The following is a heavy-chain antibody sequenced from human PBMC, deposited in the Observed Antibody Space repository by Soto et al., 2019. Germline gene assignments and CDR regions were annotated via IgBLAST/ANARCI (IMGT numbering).Heavy chain of an antibody. CDR1: GFTFDDYG. CDR3: ARAPYYYDSSGYFDY. Sequence: LRLSCAASGFTFDDYGMSWVRQAPGKGLEWVSGINWNGGSTGYADSVKGRFTISRDNAKNSLYLQMNSLRAEDTALYYCARAPYYYDSSGYFDYWGQGTLVTVSS. J-gene: IGHJ4*02. D-gene: IGHD3-22*01. CDR2: INWNGGST. V-gene: IGHV3-20*04.